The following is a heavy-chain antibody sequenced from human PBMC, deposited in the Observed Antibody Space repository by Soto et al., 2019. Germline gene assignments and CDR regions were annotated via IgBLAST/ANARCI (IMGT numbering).Heavy chain of an antibody. Sequence: ASVKVSCKASGGTFGSYAISWVRQAPGQGLEWMGGIIPIFGTANYAQKFQGRVTITADESTSTAYMELSSLRSEDTAVYYCARTTYNWNYDYYYYGMDVWGQGTTVTVSS. CDR1: GGTFGSYA. V-gene: IGHV1-69*13. D-gene: IGHD1-7*01. CDR2: IIPIFGTA. J-gene: IGHJ6*02. CDR3: ARTTYNWNYDYYYYGMDV.